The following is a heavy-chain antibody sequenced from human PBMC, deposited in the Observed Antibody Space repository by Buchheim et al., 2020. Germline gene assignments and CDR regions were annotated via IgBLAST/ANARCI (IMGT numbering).Heavy chain of an antibody. Sequence: EVQLVESGGGLVQPGGSLRLSCAASGFTFSSYSMNWVRQAPGKGLEWVSYISSSSSTIYYADSVKGRYTISRDNAKNSLYLQMNSLRAEDTAVYYCVREDALYYYGMDVWGQGTT. V-gene: IGHV3-48*01. CDR2: ISSSSSTI. CDR3: VREDALYYYGMDV. CDR1: GFTFSSYS. J-gene: IGHJ6*02.